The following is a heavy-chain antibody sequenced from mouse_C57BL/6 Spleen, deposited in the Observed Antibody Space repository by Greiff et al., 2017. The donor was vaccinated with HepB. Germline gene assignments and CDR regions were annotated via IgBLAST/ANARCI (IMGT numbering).Heavy chain of an antibody. J-gene: IGHJ4*01. CDR2: IYPGNSDT. Sequence: VQLQQSGTVLARPGASVKMSCKTSGYTFTSYWMHWVKQRPGQGLEWIGAIYPGNSDTSYNQKFKGKAKLTAVTSASTAYMELSSLTNEDSAVYYGTRKAEYYSKGGDMEDWGQGTSVSVSS. V-gene: IGHV1-5*01. CDR3: TRKAEYYSKGGDMED. CDR1: GYTFTSYW. D-gene: IGHD2-5*01.